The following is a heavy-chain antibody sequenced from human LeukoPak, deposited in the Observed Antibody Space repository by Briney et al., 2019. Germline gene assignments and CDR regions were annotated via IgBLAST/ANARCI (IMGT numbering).Heavy chain of an antibody. CDR3: ARANYYDNSGYSRGAFDI. CDR1: GGSISSSNW. J-gene: IGHJ3*02. CDR2: IYHSGST. D-gene: IGHD3-22*01. Sequence: SGTLSLTCAVSGGSISSSNWWSWVRQPPGKGLEWIGEIYHSGSTNYNPSLKSRVTISVDKSKNQFSLKLSSVTAADTAVYYCARANYYDNSGYSRGAFDIWGQGTMVTASS. V-gene: IGHV4-4*02.